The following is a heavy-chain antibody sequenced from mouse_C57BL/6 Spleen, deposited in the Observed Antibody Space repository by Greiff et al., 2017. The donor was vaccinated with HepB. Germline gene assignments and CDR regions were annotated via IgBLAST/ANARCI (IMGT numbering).Heavy chain of an antibody. CDR1: GFTFSDYG. CDR3: ARHDYYGSSWAMDY. CDR2: ISSGSSTI. Sequence: EVKLMESGGGLVKPGGSLKLSCAASGFTFSDYGMHWVRQAPEKGLEWVAYISSGSSTIYYADTVKGRFTISRDNAKNTLFLQMTSLRSEDTAMYYCARHDYYGSSWAMDYWGQGTSVTVSS. D-gene: IGHD1-1*01. V-gene: IGHV5-17*01. J-gene: IGHJ4*01.